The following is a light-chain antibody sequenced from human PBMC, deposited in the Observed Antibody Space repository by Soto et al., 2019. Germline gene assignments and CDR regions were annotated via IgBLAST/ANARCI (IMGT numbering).Light chain of an antibody. CDR1: QSISSY. CDR3: QQSYSTPRT. J-gene: IGKJ1*01. V-gene: IGKV1-39*01. Sequence: DIQMTQSPSSLSASVGDRVTITCRASQSISSYLNWYQQKPGKAPKLLMYAASSLKSGVPSRFSGSGSGTDFPLTISSLQPEDFANYYCQQSYSTPRTFGQGTKVEIK. CDR2: AAS.